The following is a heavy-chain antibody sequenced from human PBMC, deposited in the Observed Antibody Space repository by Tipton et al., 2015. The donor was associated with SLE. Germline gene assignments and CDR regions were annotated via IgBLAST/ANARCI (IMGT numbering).Heavy chain of an antibody. J-gene: IGHJ6*02. CDR2: MYHSESP. V-gene: IGHV4-38-2*02. Sequence: TLSLTCTVSGFSISSYYWAWIRQPPGKGLEWIARMYHSESPYYNPSLESRVTISVDTSKNHFSLKVNSVTAADTAVYYCANSIAVAGTEYYGMDVWGQGTTVTVSS. CDR3: ANSIAVAGTEYYGMDV. CDR1: GFSISSYY. D-gene: IGHD6-19*01.